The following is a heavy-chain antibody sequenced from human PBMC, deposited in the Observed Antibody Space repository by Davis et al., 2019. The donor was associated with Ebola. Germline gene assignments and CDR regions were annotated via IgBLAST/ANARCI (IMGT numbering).Heavy chain of an antibody. J-gene: IGHJ6*04. CDR1: GFTFSSYA. CDR2: ISYDGSNK. Sequence: GGSLRLSCAASGFTFSSYAMHWVRQAPGKGLEWVAVISYDGSNKYYADSVKGRFTISRDNSKNTLYLQMNSLRAEDTAVYYCAKGIVVFYGMDVWGKGTTVTVSS. V-gene: IGHV3-30-3*01. D-gene: IGHD3-22*01. CDR3: AKGIVVFYGMDV.